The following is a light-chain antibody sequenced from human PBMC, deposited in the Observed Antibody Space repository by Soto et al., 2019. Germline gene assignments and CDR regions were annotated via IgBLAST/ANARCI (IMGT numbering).Light chain of an antibody. CDR2: KAS. V-gene: IGKV1-5*03. CDR1: QTISSW. CDR3: QQYNSYSRGT. Sequence: DTQMTQSPSTLSGSVGDRVTITCRASQTISSWLAWYQQKPGKAPKLLIYKASSLESGVPSRFSGSGSGTEFTLTVSSLQPDDFATYYCQQYNSYSRGTFGQGTKVDI. J-gene: IGKJ1*01.